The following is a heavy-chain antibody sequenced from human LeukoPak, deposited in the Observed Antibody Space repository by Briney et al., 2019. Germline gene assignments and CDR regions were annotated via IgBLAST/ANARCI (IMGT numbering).Heavy chain of an antibody. D-gene: IGHD4-23*01. CDR3: AKDQAGG. J-gene: IGHJ4*02. V-gene: IGHV3-30*02. CDR2: IRSDGGQE. CDR1: GFAFRNYW. Sequence: GGTLRLSCVASGFAFRNYWMYWVRQAPGKGLEWVSFIRSDGGQEFYADSVKGRFTISRDNSKNTLYLQMNNLRPEDTAIYYCAKDQAGGWGQGTLVTVSS.